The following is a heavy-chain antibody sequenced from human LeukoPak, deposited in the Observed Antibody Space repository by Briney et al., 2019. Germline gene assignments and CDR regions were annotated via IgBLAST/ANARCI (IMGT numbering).Heavy chain of an antibody. Sequence: SETLSLTCTVSGGSISSSSYYWGWIRQPPGKGLEWIGSIYYSGSTYYNPSLKSRVTISVDTSKNQFSLKLSSVTAADTAVYYCARLVVVPAAIAFHAFDIWGQGTMVTVSS. V-gene: IGHV4-39*07. D-gene: IGHD2-2*01. CDR3: ARLVVVPAAIAFHAFDI. J-gene: IGHJ3*02. CDR1: GGSISSSSYY. CDR2: IYYSGST.